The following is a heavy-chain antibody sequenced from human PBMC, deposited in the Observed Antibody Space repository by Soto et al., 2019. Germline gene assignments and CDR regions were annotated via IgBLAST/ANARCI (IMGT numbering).Heavy chain of an antibody. CDR2: IYYSGST. Sequence: QVQLQESGPGLVKPSQTLSLTCTVSGGSISSGGYYWSWIRQHPGKGLEWIGYIYYSGSTYYNPSLKNRVTISVDTSKNQFSLKLSSVTAADTAVYYCARGGYSYGPPYNWFDPWGQGTLVTVSS. CDR1: GGSISSGGYY. CDR3: ARGGYSYGPPYNWFDP. V-gene: IGHV4-31*03. D-gene: IGHD5-18*01. J-gene: IGHJ5*02.